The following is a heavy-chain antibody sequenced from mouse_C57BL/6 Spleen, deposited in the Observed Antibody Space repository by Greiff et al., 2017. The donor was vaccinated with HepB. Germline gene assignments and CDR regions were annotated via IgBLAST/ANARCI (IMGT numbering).Heavy chain of an antibody. CDR3: ARASYYDYDTYYFDY. CDR1: GYTFTSYW. Sequence: VQLQQSGAELVKPGASVKMSCKASGYTFTSYWITWVKQRPGQGLEWIGDIYPGSGSTNYNEKFKSKATLTVDTSSSTAYMQLSSLTSEDSAVYYCARASYYDYDTYYFDYWCQGTTLTVSS. CDR2: IYPGSGST. D-gene: IGHD2-4*01. V-gene: IGHV1-55*01. J-gene: IGHJ2*01.